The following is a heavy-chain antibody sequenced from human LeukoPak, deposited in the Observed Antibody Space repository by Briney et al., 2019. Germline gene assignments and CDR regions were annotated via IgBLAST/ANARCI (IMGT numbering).Heavy chain of an antibody. CDR1: GGSISSSSYY. V-gene: IGHV4-61*02. CDR3: ARGDRIGSSSWSRFDY. Sequence: SETLSLTCTVSGGSISSSSYYWSWIRQPAGRGLEWIGRIYTSGSTNYNPSLKSRVTMSVDTSKNQFSLKLSSVTAADTAVYYCARGDRIGSSSWSRFDYWGQGTLVTVSS. D-gene: IGHD6-13*01. J-gene: IGHJ4*02. CDR2: IYTSGST.